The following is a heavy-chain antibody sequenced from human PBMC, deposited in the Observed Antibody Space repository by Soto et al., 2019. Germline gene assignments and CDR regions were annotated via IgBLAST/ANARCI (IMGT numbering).Heavy chain of an antibody. D-gene: IGHD3-10*01. CDR2: ISGSGDST. CDR3: AKGHGRGGGMDV. V-gene: IGHV3-23*01. CDR1: GFTFSSYA. J-gene: IGHJ6*02. Sequence: PGGALRLSCAVSGFTFSSYAMSWVRQAPGKGLEWVSGISGSGDSTYYADSVKGRFTISRDNSKNMLYLQMNSLRAEDTAVYYCAKGHGRGGGMDVWGQGTTVTVSS.